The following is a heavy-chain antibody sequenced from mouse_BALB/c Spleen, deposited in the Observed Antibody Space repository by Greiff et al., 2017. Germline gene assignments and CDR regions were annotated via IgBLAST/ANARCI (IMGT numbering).Heavy chain of an antibody. CDR1: GYTFTSYT. V-gene: IGHV1-4*02. J-gene: IGHJ3*01. CDR3: ARSPSYRYDAGSFAD. Sequence: QVQLQQSAAELARPGASVKMSCKASGYTFTSYTMHWVNQRPGQGLEWIGYINPSSGYTEYNQKFKDKTTLTADKSSSTAYMQLSSLTSEDSAVYYCARSPSYRYDAGSFADWGQGTLVTVSA. D-gene: IGHD2-14*01. CDR2: INPSSGYT.